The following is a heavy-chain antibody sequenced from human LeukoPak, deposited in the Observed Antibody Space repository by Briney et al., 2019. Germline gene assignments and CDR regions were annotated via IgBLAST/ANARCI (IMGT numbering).Heavy chain of an antibody. V-gene: IGHV4-39*07. CDR1: GDSISSSNCY. CDR2: IYHSGRT. D-gene: IGHD3-22*01. CDR3: ARSNDYDGSGYYSWDYYYYMDV. J-gene: IGHJ6*03. Sequence: PSETLSLTCTVSGDSISSSNCYWGWIRQPPGKGLEWIGSIYHSGRTYYNPSLKSRVTISVDTSKNQFSLKLSSVTAADTAVYYCARSNDYDGSGYYSWDYYYYMDVWGKGTTVTVPS.